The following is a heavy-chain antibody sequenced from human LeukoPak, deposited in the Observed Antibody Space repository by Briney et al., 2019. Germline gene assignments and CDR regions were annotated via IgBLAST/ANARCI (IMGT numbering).Heavy chain of an antibody. CDR2: ISAYNGNT. Sequence: MGWISAYNGNTNSAQKLQGRVTMTTDTSTSTAYMELRSLRSDDTAVYYCARAASTHSENDYWGQGTLVTVSS. CDR3: ARAASTHSENDY. J-gene: IGHJ4*02. D-gene: IGHD1-26*01. V-gene: IGHV1-18*01.